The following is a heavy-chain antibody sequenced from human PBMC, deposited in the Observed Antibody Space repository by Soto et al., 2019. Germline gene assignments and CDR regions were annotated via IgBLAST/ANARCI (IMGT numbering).Heavy chain of an antibody. CDR1: GGSVSSGNYY. V-gene: IGHV4-61*01. CDR2: IYYSGST. J-gene: IGHJ4*02. D-gene: IGHD6-13*01. Sequence: SETLSLTCTVSGGSVSSGNYYWNWIRQPPGKGQERIGYIYYSGSTNYNPSLKSRDTISVDTSKNQFSLKVSSVTAADTAVYYCARRYSSSFDYWGQGTLVTVSS. CDR3: ARRYSSSFDY.